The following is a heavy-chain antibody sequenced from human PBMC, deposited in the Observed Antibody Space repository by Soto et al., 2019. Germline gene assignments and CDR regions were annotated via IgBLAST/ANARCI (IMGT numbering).Heavy chain of an antibody. CDR2: ISSSSSYI. J-gene: IGHJ6*02. CDR1: GFTFSTYS. CDR3: ARYDSSGYYWPYYYYGMDV. V-gene: IGHV3-21*01. D-gene: IGHD3-22*01. Sequence: GVLRLSCAASGFTFSTYSMNWVRQAPGKGLEWVSSISSSSSYIYYADSVKGRFTISRDNAKNSLYLQMNSLRAEDTAVYYCARYDSSGYYWPYYYYGMDVWGQGTKVTVSS.